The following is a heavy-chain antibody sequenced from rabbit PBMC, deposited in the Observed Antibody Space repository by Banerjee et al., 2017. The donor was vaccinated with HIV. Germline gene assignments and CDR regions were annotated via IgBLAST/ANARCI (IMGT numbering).Heavy chain of an antibody. Sequence: QQQLEESGGGLVKPGGTLTLTCKASRIDFSNNYVMCWVRQAPGKGLELIACIYSSSGGPWYPTGVSVRFTFSSHNSQNTLYLLLSLLTVADTAPYFCVRDVLWEYASTSGYYAYFNLWGPGTLVTVS. CDR2: IYSSSGGP. CDR1: RIDFSNNYV. CDR3: VRDVLWEYASTSGYYAYFNL. D-gene: IGHD1-1*01. V-gene: IGHV1S43*01. J-gene: IGHJ4*01.